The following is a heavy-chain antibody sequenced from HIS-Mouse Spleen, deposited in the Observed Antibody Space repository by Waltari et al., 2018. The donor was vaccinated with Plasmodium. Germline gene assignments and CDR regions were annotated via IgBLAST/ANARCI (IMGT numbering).Heavy chain of an antibody. CDR3: ASSWYWYFDL. CDR1: GFTFSSYW. V-gene: IGHV3-7*01. D-gene: IGHD6-13*01. J-gene: IGHJ2*01. CDR2: RKQDGRAK. Sequence: EVQLVESGGGLVQPGGSLRLSCAASGFTFSSYWMSWVRQAPGKGLEGLAKRKQDGRAKYYVEPVKGRFTISRDNAKNSRYLQMNSLRAEDTAVYYCASSWYWYFDLWGRGTLVTVSS.